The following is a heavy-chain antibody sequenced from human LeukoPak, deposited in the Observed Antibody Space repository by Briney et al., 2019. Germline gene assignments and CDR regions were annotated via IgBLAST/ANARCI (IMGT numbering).Heavy chain of an antibody. CDR1: GFTFSSYS. CDR2: ISSSSSYI. Sequence: GGSLRLSCAASGFTFSSYSMNWVRQAPGKGLEWVSFISSSSSYIYYADSVKGRFTISRDNAKNSLYLQMNSLRAEDTAVYYCAREKGSSWAFDYWGQGTLVTVSS. V-gene: IGHV3-21*01. CDR3: AREKGSSWAFDY. D-gene: IGHD6-13*01. J-gene: IGHJ4*02.